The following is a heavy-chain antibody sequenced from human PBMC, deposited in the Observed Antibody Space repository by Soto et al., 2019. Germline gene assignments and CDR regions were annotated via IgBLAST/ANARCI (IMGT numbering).Heavy chain of an antibody. CDR1: GYTLTELS. Sequence: KKREASVKVSCKVSGYTLTELSMHWVRQAPGKGLEWMGGFDPEDGETIYAQKFQGRVTMTEDTSTDTAYMELSSLRSEDTAVYYCARGGLRETPINWFDPWGQGTLVTVSS. D-gene: IGHD3-10*01. CDR3: ARGGLRETPINWFDP. V-gene: IGHV1-24*01. CDR2: FDPEDGET. J-gene: IGHJ5*02.